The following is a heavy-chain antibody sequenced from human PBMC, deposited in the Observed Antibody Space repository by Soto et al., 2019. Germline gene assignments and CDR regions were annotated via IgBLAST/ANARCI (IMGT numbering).Heavy chain of an antibody. CDR3: ARNRYGDYSWFDP. D-gene: IGHD4-17*01. J-gene: IGHJ5*02. Sequence: PGGSLRLSCAASGFTFSSYSMNWVRQAPGKGLECVSSISSSSSYIYYADSLKGRFTISRDNAKDSLYLQMNNLRAEDTAVYYCARNRYGDYSWFDPWGQGTQVTVSS. CDR1: GFTFSSYS. V-gene: IGHV3-21*01. CDR2: ISSSSSYI.